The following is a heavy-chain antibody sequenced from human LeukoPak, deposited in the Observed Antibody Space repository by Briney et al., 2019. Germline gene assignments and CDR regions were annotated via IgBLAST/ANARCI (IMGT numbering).Heavy chain of an antibody. D-gene: IGHD5-24*01. Sequence: AASVKVSCKASGYTFIGYYMHWVRQAPGQGLEWMGWINPNSGGTNYAQKFQGRVTMTRDTSISTAYMELSRLRSDDAAVYYCAVRVGRWLHDYWGQGTLVTVSS. V-gene: IGHV1-2*02. J-gene: IGHJ4*02. CDR2: INPNSGGT. CDR1: GYTFIGYY. CDR3: AVRVGRWLHDY.